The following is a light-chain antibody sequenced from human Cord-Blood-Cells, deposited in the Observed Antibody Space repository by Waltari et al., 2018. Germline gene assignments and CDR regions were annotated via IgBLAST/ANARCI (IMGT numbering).Light chain of an antibody. CDR3: QQYDNLPPLT. CDR1: QDISNY. J-gene: IGKJ4*01. V-gene: IGKV1-33*01. Sequence: DIQMTQSPSSLSASVGDRVTTTCQASQDISNYLNWYQQKPGKAPKLLMYDASNLETGVPSRFSGSGSGTDFTFTISSLQPEDIATYYCQQYDNLPPLTFGGGTKVEIK. CDR2: DAS.